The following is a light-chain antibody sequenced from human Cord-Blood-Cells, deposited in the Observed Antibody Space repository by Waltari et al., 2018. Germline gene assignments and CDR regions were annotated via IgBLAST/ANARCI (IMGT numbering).Light chain of an antibody. CDR2: KDS. Sequence: SYELTQPSSVSVSPGPTARITCSGDVLATYYGRWFQQKPGQAPVLVIYKDSERPSGIPERFSGSSSGTTVTLTISGAQVEDEADYYCYSAADNNRVFGGGTKLTVL. CDR3: YSAADNNRV. CDR1: VLATYY. J-gene: IGLJ3*02. V-gene: IGLV3-27*01.